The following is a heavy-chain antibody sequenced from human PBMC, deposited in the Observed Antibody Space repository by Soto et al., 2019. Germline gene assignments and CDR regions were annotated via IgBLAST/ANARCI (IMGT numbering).Heavy chain of an antibody. CDR3: ARGSWLQYFDY. J-gene: IGHJ4*02. Sequence: PSETLSLTCTVSGGSISSVDYYWSWIRQPPGKGLEWIGYIYYSGSTYYNPSLKSRVTISVDTSKNQFSLKLSSVTAADTAVYYCARGSWLQYFDYWGQGTLVTVSS. CDR2: IYYSGST. CDR1: GGSISSVDYY. V-gene: IGHV4-30-4*01. D-gene: IGHD5-12*01.